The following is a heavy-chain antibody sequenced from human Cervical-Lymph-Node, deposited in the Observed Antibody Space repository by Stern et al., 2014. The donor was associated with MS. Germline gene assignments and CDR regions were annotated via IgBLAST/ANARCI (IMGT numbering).Heavy chain of an antibody. CDR1: GGTISNYI. J-gene: IGHJ4*02. D-gene: IGHD3-16*02. V-gene: IGHV1-69*01. Sequence: VQLVESGAEVKKPGSSVKVSCKASGGTISNYIIGWVRQAPGQGLEWMGGIIPMFGIANYAEKFQDRVTITADESTSTAYMDLSSLRSEDTAVYYCARATSDYIWGTYRFLDSWGQGTLVIVSS. CDR3: ARATSDYIWGTYRFLDS. CDR2: IIPMFGIA.